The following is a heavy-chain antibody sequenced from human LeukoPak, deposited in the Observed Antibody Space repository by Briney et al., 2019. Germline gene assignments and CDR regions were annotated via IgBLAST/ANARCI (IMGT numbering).Heavy chain of an antibody. Sequence: SETLSLTCTVSGGSISSYYWSWIRQPPGKGLEWIGYIYYSGSTNYNPSLKSRVTISVDTSKNQFSLKLSSVTAADTAVYYCARDFVVVPAAIGWFDPWGQGTLVTVSS. CDR1: GGSISSYY. V-gene: IGHV4-59*01. CDR2: IYYSGST. D-gene: IGHD2-2*01. CDR3: ARDFVVVPAAIGWFDP. J-gene: IGHJ5*02.